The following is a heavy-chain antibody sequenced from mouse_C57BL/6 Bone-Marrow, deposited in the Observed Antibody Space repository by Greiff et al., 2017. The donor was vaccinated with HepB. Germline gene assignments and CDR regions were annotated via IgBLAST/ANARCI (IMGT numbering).Heavy chain of an antibody. Sequence: QVQLQQSGAELVRPGASVTLSCKASGYTFTDYEMHWVKQTPVHGLEWIGAIDPETGGTAYNQKFKGKAILTADKSSSTAYMELRSLTSEDSAVYYCTRSRLRSYWGQGTLVTVSA. V-gene: IGHV1-15*01. CDR1: GYTFTDYE. CDR2: IDPETGGT. J-gene: IGHJ3*01. CDR3: TRSRLRSY. D-gene: IGHD2-2*01.